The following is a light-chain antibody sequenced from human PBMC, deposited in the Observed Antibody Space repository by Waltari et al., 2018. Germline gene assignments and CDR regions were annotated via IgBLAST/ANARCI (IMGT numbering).Light chain of an antibody. CDR3: HQYNTWPPAT. Sequence: VLTQSPATLYVSPGDTATLSCRASRSVGVHLAWYQQKPGQAPRLLIYDASKWATGIPARFSAAGSGTEFTLTIISLQSEDSAIYYCHQYNTWPPATFGQGTKLDI. CDR2: DAS. V-gene: IGKV3-15*01. J-gene: IGKJ2*01. CDR1: RSVGVH.